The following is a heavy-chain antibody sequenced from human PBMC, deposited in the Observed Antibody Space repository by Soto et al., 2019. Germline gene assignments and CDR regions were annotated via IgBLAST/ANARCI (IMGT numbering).Heavy chain of an antibody. CDR1: GGSISSSSYY. Sequence: SETLSLTCTVSGGSISSSSYYWGWIRQPPGKGLAWIGSIYYSGSTYNNPSLKSRVTISVDTSKNQFSLKLSSVTAADTAVYYCARGGYCSGGSCYWFDPWGQGTLVTVSS. V-gene: IGHV4-39*07. CDR3: ARGGYCSGGSCYWFDP. D-gene: IGHD2-15*01. J-gene: IGHJ5*02. CDR2: IYYSGST.